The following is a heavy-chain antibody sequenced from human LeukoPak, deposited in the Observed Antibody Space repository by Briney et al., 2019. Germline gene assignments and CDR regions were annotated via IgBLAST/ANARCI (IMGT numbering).Heavy chain of an antibody. J-gene: IGHJ1*01. CDR2: IKQDGSEK. Sequence: LSGGSLRLSCAASGFTFSSYWMSWVRQAPGKGLEWVANIKQDGSEKYYVDSVKGRFTTSRDNAKNSLYLQMNSLRAEDTAVYYCARDLPHSSGWSWPGGFQHWGQGTLVTVSS. D-gene: IGHD6-19*01. CDR1: GFTFSSYW. V-gene: IGHV3-7*03. CDR3: ARDLPHSSGWSWPGGFQH.